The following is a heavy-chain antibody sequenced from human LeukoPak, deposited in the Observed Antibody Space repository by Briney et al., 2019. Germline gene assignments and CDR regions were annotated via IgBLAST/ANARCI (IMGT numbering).Heavy chain of an antibody. V-gene: IGHV3-23*01. Sequence: GGSLRLSCAASGFTFSSYAMSWVRQAPGNGLEWVSAISGSGGSTYYADSVKGRFTISRDNSKNTLYLQMDSLRAEDTAVYYCAGVFDVGATASDAFDIWGQGTMVTVSS. CDR3: AGVFDVGATASDAFDI. CDR1: GFTFSSYA. J-gene: IGHJ3*02. CDR2: ISGSGGST. D-gene: IGHD1-26*01.